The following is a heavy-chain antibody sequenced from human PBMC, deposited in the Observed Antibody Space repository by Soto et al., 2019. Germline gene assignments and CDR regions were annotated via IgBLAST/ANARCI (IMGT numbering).Heavy chain of an antibody. V-gene: IGHV3-23*01. D-gene: IGHD4-17*01. J-gene: IGHJ4*02. CDR2: ISGSGGST. CDR1: GFTFSSYA. Sequence: EVQLLESGGGLVQPGGSLRLSCAASGFTFSSYAMSWVRQAPGKGLEWVSAISGSGGSTYYADSVKGRFTISRDNSKNALYMQMTSLRAEDTAVYYCARIGVTAVTTKGYFDYWGRGTLVTVSA. CDR3: ARIGVTAVTTKGYFDY.